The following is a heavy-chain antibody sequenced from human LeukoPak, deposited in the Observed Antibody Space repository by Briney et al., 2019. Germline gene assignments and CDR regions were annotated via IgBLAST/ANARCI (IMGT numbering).Heavy chain of an antibody. Sequence: GRSLRLSCAASGFTFSSYAMYWVRQSPGEGLEWGAVISYDGSNKYYADSVKGRFTISRDNSKNTLYLQMNSLRAEDTAVYYCARDARTVSITMIVVGFDYWGQGTLVTVSS. V-gene: IGHV3-30*04. CDR1: GFTFSSYA. J-gene: IGHJ4*02. D-gene: IGHD3-22*01. CDR3: ARDARTVSITMIVVGFDY. CDR2: ISYDGSNK.